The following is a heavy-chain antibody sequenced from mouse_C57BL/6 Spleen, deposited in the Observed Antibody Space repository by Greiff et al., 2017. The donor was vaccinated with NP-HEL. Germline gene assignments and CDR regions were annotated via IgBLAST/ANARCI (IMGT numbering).Heavy chain of an antibody. Sequence: VQLQQSGPELVKPGASVKISCKASGYAFSSSWMNWVKQRPGKGLEWIGRIYPGDGDTNYNGKFKGKATLTADKSSSTAYMQLSSLTSEDPAVYFCARGRSDSYGFAYWGQGTLVTVSA. CDR1: GYAFSSSW. J-gene: IGHJ3*01. CDR2: IYPGDGDT. V-gene: IGHV1-82*01. D-gene: IGHD1-1*01. CDR3: ARGRSDSYGFAY.